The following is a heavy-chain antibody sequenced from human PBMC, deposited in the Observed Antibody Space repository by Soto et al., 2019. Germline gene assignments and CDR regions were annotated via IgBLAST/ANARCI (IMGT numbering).Heavy chain of an antibody. J-gene: IGHJ4*02. D-gene: IGHD1-26*01. Sequence: PGASLKISCQGTGYRFSSSWIGWVRQKPGKGLEWLGNVYPSDSDVRYSPAFEGQVTISVDRSIRTAYLQWDSLKASDTAMYYCASSVLVPSTMNYFDFWGQGTLVTVSS. CDR1: GYRFSSSW. CDR3: ASSVLVPSTMNYFDF. CDR2: VYPSDSDV. V-gene: IGHV5-51*01.